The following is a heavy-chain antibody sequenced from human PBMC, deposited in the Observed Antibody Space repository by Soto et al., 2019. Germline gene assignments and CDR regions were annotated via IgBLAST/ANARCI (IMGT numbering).Heavy chain of an antibody. J-gene: IGHJ4*02. Sequence: EVQLLESGGGLVQPGGSLRLSCAASGFTFSSYAMSWVRQAPGKGLEWVSAISGSGGSTYYADSVKGRFTISRDNSKNTLYLQMNSLRAEDTAVYYCARSQSQPLGYCSGGSCYGDYWGQGTLVTVSS. CDR3: ARSQSQPLGYCSGGSCYGDY. V-gene: IGHV3-23*01. CDR2: ISGSGGST. D-gene: IGHD2-15*01. CDR1: GFTFSSYA.